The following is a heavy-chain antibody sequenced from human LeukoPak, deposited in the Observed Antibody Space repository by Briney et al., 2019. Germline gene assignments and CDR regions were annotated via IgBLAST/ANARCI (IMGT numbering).Heavy chain of an antibody. Sequence: GGSLRLSCAASGFTFSSYAMSWVRQAPGKGLEWVSAISGSGYSTYYADSVKGRFTISRDNSKNTLYLQMNSLRAEDTAIYYCAKPREGSGSSGFYYGLDVWGQGTTVTVSS. J-gene: IGHJ6*02. V-gene: IGHV3-23*01. CDR1: GFTFSSYA. CDR3: AKPREGSGSSGFYYGLDV. D-gene: IGHD6-19*01. CDR2: ISGSGYST.